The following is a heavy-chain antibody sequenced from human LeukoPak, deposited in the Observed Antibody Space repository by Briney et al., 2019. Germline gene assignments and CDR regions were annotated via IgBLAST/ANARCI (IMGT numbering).Heavy chain of an antibody. CDR3: AREGYYGSGSKYGMDV. CDR1: GFTFSSYA. V-gene: IGHV3-30-3*01. D-gene: IGHD3-10*01. CDR2: ISYDGSNK. Sequence: GSLRLSCAASGFTFSSYAMHWVRQAPGKGLEWVAVISYDGSNKYYADSVKGRFTISRDNSKNTLYLQMNSLRAEDTAVYYCAREGYYGSGSKYGMDVWGQGTTVTVSS. J-gene: IGHJ6*02.